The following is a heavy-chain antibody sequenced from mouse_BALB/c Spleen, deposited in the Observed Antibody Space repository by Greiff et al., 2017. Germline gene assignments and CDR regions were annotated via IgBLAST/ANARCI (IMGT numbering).Heavy chain of an antibody. CDR1: GYSFTSYT. CDR2: IYPGNSDT. CDR3: TGSGNTVVADYAMDY. V-gene: IGHV1-5*01. Sequence: EVQLQQSGTVLARPGASVKMSCKASGYSFTSYTMHWVKQRPGQGLEWIGAIYPGNSDTSYNQKFKGKAKLTAVTSASTAYMELSSLTNEDSAVYYCTGSGNTVVADYAMDYWGQGTSVTVSS. J-gene: IGHJ4*01. D-gene: IGHD1-1*01.